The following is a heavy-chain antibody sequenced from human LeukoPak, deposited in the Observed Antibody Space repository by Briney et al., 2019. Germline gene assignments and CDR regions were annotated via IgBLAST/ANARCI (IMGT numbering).Heavy chain of an antibody. D-gene: IGHD3-10*01. CDR1: GFTFSSYA. V-gene: IGHV3-23*01. CDR3: RRETVLLWFGELNSDAFDI. J-gene: IGHJ3*02. Sequence: GGSLRLSCAASGFTFSSYAMSWVRQAPGKGLEWVSAISGSGGSTYYADSVKVRFTISRDNSKNTLYLQMNSLRAEDTAVYYCRRETVLLWFGELNSDAFDIWGQGTMVTVSS. CDR2: ISGSGGST.